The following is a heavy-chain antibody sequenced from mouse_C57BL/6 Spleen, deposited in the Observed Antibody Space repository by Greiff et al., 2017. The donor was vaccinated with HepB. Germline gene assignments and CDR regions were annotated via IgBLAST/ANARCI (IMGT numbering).Heavy chain of an antibody. J-gene: IGHJ3*01. CDR3: TTGSSFAY. Sequence: EVQLQQSGAELVRPGASVKLSCTASGFNIKDDYMHWVKQRPEQGLEWIGWIDPENGDTEYASKFQGKATITADTSSNTAYLQLSSLTSEDTAVYYGTTGSSFAYWGQGTLVTVSA. V-gene: IGHV14-4*01. CDR1: GFNIKDDY. D-gene: IGHD1-3*01. CDR2: IDPENGDT.